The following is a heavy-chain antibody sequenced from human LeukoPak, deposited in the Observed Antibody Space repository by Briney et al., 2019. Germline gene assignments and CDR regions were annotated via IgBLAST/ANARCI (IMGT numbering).Heavy chain of an antibody. V-gene: IGHV4-61*02. J-gene: IGHJ5*02. CDR2: IYTSGST. Sequence: PSETLSLTCTVSGGSISSGSYYWRWIRQPAGKGREWIVRIYTSGSTNNNPAVKSRITISVYKNKNQYSRKLSSVTAADSAVYYCARASGWYFFDLWGQGTLVTVSS. CDR1: GGSISSGSYY. CDR3: ARASGWYFFDL. D-gene: IGHD6-19*01.